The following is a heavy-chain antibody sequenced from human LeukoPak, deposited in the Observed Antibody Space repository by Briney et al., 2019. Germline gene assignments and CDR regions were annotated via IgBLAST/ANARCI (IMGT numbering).Heavy chain of an antibody. D-gene: IGHD1-26*01. CDR3: AREPPGGGFDY. V-gene: IGHV3-15*01. CDR1: GFTFSKAW. J-gene: IGHJ4*02. Sequence: GSLRLSCVASGFTFSKAWMSWVRQAPGKGLEWVGRITIKTDGGTTDYAAPVKGRFTISRDNSKNTLYLQMNSLRAEDTAVYYCAREPPGGGFDYWGQGTLVTVSS. CDR2: ITIKTDGGTT.